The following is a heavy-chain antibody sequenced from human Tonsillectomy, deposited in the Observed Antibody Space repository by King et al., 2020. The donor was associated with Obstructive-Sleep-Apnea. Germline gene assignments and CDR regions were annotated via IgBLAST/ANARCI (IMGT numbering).Heavy chain of an antibody. D-gene: IGHD6-19*01. CDR3: ARWGSAVAGDNWFDP. J-gene: IGHJ5*02. Sequence: QLVQSGAEVKKSGESLKISCKGSGYSFTSYWIGWLRQQPGKDLEWMGIIYPVDSDTRFSPAFQGQGTISADKPIITAYRQWSSLKASETAMYYCARWGSAVAGDNWFDPWGRGTLVSVSS. CDR1: GYSFTSYW. CDR2: IYPVDSDT. V-gene: IGHV5-51*01.